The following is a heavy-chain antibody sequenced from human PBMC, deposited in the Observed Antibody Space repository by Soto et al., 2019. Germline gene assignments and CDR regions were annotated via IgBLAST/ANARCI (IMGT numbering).Heavy chain of an antibody. D-gene: IGHD1-1*01. V-gene: IGHV1-18*01. CDR3: ARGRYGDY. CDR1: GYTFTSYG. J-gene: IGHJ4*02. CDR2: ISAHNGNT. Sequence: QVHLVQSGAELKKPGASVKVSCKGSGYTFTSYGITWVRQAPGQGLEWMGWISAHNGNTDYAQKLQGSVTVTRDTSPSTAYMELRSLRSDDTAVYDCARGRYGDYWGQGALVTVSS.